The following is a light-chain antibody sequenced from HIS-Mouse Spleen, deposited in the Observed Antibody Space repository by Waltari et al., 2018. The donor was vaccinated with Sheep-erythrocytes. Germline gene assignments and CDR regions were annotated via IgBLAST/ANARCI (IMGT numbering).Light chain of an antibody. CDR2: EAS. Sequence: ASEGVSSYFAWYQPKTGQAPRLLIYEASNRATGIPARFSGRRSGTDFTLTISSLEPEDFAVYYCQQRSNWPPYTFGQGTKLEIK. V-gene: IGKV3-11*01. CDR1: EGVSSY. CDR3: QQRSNWPPYT. J-gene: IGKJ2*01.